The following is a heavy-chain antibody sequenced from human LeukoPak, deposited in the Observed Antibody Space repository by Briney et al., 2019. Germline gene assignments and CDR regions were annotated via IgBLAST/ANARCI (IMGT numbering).Heavy chain of an antibody. Sequence: PGGSLRLSCAASGVTVSNAWMDWVRQAPGKGLEWVSTISGSGGSTYYADSVKGRFTISRDNSKNTLYLQMNSLRAEDTAVYYCAKGLYYYDSSGYSTFDYWGQGTLVTVSS. D-gene: IGHD3-22*01. V-gene: IGHV3-23*01. CDR3: AKGLYYYDSSGYSTFDY. J-gene: IGHJ4*02. CDR2: ISGSGGST. CDR1: GVTVSNAW.